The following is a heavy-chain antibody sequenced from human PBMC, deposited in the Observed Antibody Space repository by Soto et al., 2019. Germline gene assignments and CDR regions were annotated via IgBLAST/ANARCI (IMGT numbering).Heavy chain of an antibody. CDR2: IISGGSRV. CDR1: GFMFSHDW. J-gene: IGHJ6*02. Sequence: GGSLRLSCAASGFMFSHDWMNWVRQGPGKGLEWIARIISGGSRVTYADSVEGRFTITRDNAKNMLFLEMHSLTVEDTAVYYCARERPSKGGSHVWGQGTTVTVS. V-gene: IGHV3-74*01. D-gene: IGHD3-10*01. CDR3: ARERPSKGGSHV.